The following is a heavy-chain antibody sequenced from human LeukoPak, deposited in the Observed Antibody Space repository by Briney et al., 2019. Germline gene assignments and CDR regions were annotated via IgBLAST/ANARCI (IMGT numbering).Heavy chain of an antibody. D-gene: IGHD4-17*01. CDR1: GFTFSNYA. V-gene: IGHV3-23*01. CDR3: AKVSTYGDDYHDAFDI. J-gene: IGHJ3*02. Sequence: GGSLRLSCAASGFTFSNYAMSWVRQAPGKGLAWVSAISGRGGTTYYADSVKGRFTISRDNSKNTLYLQMNSLRAEDTAVYYCAKVSTYGDDYHDAFDIWGQGTMVTVSS. CDR2: ISGRGGTT.